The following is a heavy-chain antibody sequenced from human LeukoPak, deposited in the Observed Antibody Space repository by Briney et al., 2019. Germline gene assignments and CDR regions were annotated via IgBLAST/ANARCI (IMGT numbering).Heavy chain of an antibody. CDR3: AREGGRLRYFDWLPRVVGNWFDP. CDR2: INPNSGGT. Sequence: ASVKVSCKASGYTFTGYYMHWVRQAPGQGLEWMGWINPNSGGTNYAQKFQGRVTMTRDTSISTAYMELSRLRSDDTAVYYCAREGGRLRYFDWLPRVVGNWFDPWGQGTLVTVSS. V-gene: IGHV1-2*02. D-gene: IGHD3-9*01. J-gene: IGHJ5*02. CDR1: GYTFTGYY.